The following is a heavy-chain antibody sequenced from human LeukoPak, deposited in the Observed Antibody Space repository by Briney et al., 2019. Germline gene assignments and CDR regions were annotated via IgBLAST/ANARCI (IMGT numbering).Heavy chain of an antibody. CDR2: INPSGGST. CDR1: GYTFTSYY. V-gene: IGHV1-46*01. Sequence: ASVKVSCKASGYTFTSYYMHWVRQAPGQGLEWMGIINPSGGSTSYAQKFQGRVTMTRDTFTSTVYMELSSLRSEDTAVYYCARTPHYDFWTTPYYYYGMDVWGQGTTVTVSS. D-gene: IGHD3-3*01. J-gene: IGHJ6*02. CDR3: ARTPHYDFWTTPYYYYGMDV.